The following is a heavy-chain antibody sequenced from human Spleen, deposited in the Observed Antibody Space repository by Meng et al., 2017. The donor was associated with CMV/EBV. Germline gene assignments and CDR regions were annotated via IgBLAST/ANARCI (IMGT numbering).Heavy chain of an antibody. D-gene: IGHD3-3*01. V-gene: IGHV4-39*07. J-gene: IGHJ5*02. CDR2: IYYSGST. CDR3: ARDRARSITIFGVVIGEFDP. Sequence: SETLSLTCTVSGGSISSNSYYWGWIRQPPGKGLEWIGTIYYSGSTYYNPSLKSRVTISIDTSKNQFSLKLSSVTAADTAVYYCARDRARSITIFGVVIGEFDPWGQGTLVTVSS. CDR1: GGSISSNSYY.